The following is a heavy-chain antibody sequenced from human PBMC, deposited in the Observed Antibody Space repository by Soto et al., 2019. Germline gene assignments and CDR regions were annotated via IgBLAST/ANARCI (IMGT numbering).Heavy chain of an antibody. CDR1: GYTFTSYG. V-gene: IGHV1-18*01. CDR2: ISAYNGNT. Sequence: QVQLVQSGAEVKKPGASVKVSCKASGYTFTSYGISWVRQAPGQGLEWMGWISAYNGNTNYAQKLQGRVTMTTDTSTSTAYMELRSLRSDDAAVYYCARDQGLSDFWSGYYPSFDYWGQGTLVTVSS. J-gene: IGHJ4*02. CDR3: ARDQGLSDFWSGYYPSFDY. D-gene: IGHD3-3*01.